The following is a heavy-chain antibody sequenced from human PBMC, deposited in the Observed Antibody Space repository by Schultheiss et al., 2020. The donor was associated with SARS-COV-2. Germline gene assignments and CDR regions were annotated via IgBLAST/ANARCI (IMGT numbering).Heavy chain of an antibody. J-gene: IGHJ3*02. Sequence: GGSLRLSCAASGFTFSSYWMSWVRQAPGKGLEWVANIKQDGSEKYYVDSVKGRFTISRDNAKNSLYLQMNSLRAEDTAVYYCARETRSSSGWYRGAFDIWGQGTMVTVSS. CDR2: IKQDGSEK. CDR3: ARETRSSSGWYRGAFDI. D-gene: IGHD6-19*01. CDR1: GFTFSSYW. V-gene: IGHV3-7*03.